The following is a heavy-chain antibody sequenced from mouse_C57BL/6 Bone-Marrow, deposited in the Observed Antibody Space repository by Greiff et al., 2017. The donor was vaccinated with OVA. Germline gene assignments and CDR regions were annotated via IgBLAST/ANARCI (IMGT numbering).Heavy chain of an antibody. CDR2: INPNYGTT. D-gene: IGHD1-1*01. Sequence: EVKLQESGPELVKPGASVKISCKASGYSFTDYNMNWVKQSNGKSLEWIGVINPNYGTTSYNQKLKGKATLSVDQSSRTAYMQLNSLTSEDSAVYYWAIWDYGSSYWYFDVWGTGTTVTVSS. CDR1: GYSFTDYN. J-gene: IGHJ1*03. V-gene: IGHV1-39*01. CDR3: AIWDYGSSYWYFDV.